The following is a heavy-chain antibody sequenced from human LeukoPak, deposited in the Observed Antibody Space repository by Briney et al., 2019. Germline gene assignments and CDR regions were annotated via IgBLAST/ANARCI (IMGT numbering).Heavy chain of an antibody. CDR3: AKRGVVIRVILVGFHKEAYYFDS. V-gene: IGHV3-23*01. Sequence: GGPLKPSCQAPEATFSINGMAWVGKAPGKGLEWAAGISGRGGGPNYADSVKGRFTISRDNAKNTLYLQMNSLRAEDTAVYFCAKRGVVIRVILVGFHKEAYYFDSWGQGALVSVSS. J-gene: IGHJ4*02. CDR2: ISGRGGGP. D-gene: IGHD3-22*01. CDR1: EATFSING.